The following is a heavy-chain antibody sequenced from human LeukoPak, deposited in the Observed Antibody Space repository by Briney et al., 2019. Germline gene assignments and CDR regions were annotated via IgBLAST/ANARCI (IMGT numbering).Heavy chain of an antibody. CDR3: ASYIVVVTATPGY. CDR2: ISYDGSNK. V-gene: IGHV3-30-3*01. CDR1: GFTFSSYA. J-gene: IGHJ4*02. Sequence: GGSLRLSCAASGFTFSSYAMDWVRQAPGKGLEWVAVISYDGSNKYYADSVKGRFTISRNNSKNTLYLQMNSLGAEDTAVYYCASYIVVVTATPGYWGQGTLVTVSS. D-gene: IGHD2-21*02.